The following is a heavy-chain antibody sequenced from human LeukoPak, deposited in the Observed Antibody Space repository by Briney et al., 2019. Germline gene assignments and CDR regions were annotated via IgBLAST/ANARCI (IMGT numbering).Heavy chain of an antibody. CDR2: INSDGSST. CDR1: GFTFSSYW. V-gene: IGHV3-74*01. D-gene: IGHD3-22*01. J-gene: IGHJ4*02. Sequence: PGGSLSLSCTASGFTFSSYWMHWVRQAPGKGLVWVSRINSDGSSTSYADSVKGRFTISRDNAKNTLYLQMNSLGAEDTAVYYYARECYDSSGYYYADWRQGTLVTVSS. CDR3: ARECYDSSGYYYAD.